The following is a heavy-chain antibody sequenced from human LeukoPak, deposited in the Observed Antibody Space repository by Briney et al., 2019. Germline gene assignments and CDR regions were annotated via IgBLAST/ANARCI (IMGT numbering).Heavy chain of an antibody. Sequence: PSETLSLTCTVSGGSISSSSYYWGWIRQPPGKGLEWIGSIYYSGSTYYNPSLKSRVTISVDTSKNQFSLKLSSVTAADTAVYYCARRKLGINTWYSDLWGRGTLVTVSS. CDR3: ARRKLGINTWYSDL. J-gene: IGHJ2*01. CDR1: GGSISSSSYY. CDR2: IYYSGST. D-gene: IGHD7-27*01. V-gene: IGHV4-39*07.